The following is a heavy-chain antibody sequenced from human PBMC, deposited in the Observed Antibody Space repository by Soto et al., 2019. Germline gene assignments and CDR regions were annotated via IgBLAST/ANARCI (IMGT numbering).Heavy chain of an antibody. V-gene: IGHV4-34*01. CDR3: ARVRGTRTIFGVVPKRSSPKDYGMDV. J-gene: IGHJ6*02. Sequence: SETLSLTCAVYGGSFSGYYWSWIRQPPGKGLEWIGEINHSGSTNYNPSLKSRVTISVDTSKNQFSLKLSSVTAADTAVYYCARVRGTRTIFGVVPKRSSPKDYGMDVWGQGTTVTVSS. CDR2: INHSGST. CDR1: GGSFSGYY. D-gene: IGHD3-3*01.